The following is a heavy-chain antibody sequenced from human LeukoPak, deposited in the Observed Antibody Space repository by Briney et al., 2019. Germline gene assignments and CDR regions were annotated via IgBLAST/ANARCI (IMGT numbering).Heavy chain of an antibody. D-gene: IGHD1-7*01. CDR3: ARGGFRRGNWNYIVY. CDR2: IIPILGIA. V-gene: IGHV1-69*04. J-gene: IGHJ4*02. CDR1: GGTFSSYA. Sequence: ASVKVSCKASGGTFSSYAISWVRQAPGQGLEWMGRIIPILGIANYAQKFQGRVTITADKSTSTAYMELSSLRSEDTAVYYCARGGFRRGNWNYIVYWGQGTLVTVSS.